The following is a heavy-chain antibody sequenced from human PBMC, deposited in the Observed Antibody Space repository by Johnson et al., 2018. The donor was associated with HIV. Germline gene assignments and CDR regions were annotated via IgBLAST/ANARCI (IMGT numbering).Heavy chain of an antibody. Sequence: QVQLVESGGGLVQPGGSLRLSCAAYGFTVSSNYMSWVRQAPGKGLEWVSYFSSSGTTIYYADSVKGRFTISRDNAKNSLYLQMNSLRAEDTAVYYCARGLRLDDAFDSWGQGTMVTVSS. D-gene: IGHD4-11*01. V-gene: IGHV3-11*01. CDR2: FSSSGTTI. CDR1: GFTVSSNY. CDR3: ARGLRLDDAFDS. J-gene: IGHJ3*02.